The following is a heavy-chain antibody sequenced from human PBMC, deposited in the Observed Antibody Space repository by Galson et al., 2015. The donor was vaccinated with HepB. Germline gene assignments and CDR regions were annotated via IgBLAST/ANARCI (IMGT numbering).Heavy chain of an antibody. CDR3: ARGRKNVWGLDY. J-gene: IGHJ4*02. Sequence: SVKVSCKASGYTFTGYHLHLVRQAPGQGLEWMGRINPNSGDTNYAQKFQGRVTMTRDTSISTAYMEMSRLRSDDTAVYFCARGRKNVWGLDYWGQGTLVTVSS. CDR2: INPNSGDT. CDR1: GYTFTGYH. D-gene: IGHD3-16*01. V-gene: IGHV1-2*06.